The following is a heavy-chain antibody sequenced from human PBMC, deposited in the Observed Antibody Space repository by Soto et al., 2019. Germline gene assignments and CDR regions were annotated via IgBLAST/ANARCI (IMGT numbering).Heavy chain of an antibody. Sequence: GGALRVSCAASGFTFSSYSMNWVRQAPGKGLEWVANIKEDGSERNYVDSVKGRFTISRDNAENSLYLQMNSLRAEDTAVYYCASARHIGPWGQGTLVTVSS. CDR3: ASARHIGP. V-gene: IGHV3-7*01. D-gene: IGHD2-21*01. CDR2: IKEDGSER. J-gene: IGHJ5*02. CDR1: GFTFSSYS.